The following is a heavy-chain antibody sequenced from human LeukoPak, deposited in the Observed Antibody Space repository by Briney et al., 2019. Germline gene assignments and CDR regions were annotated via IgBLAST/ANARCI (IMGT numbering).Heavy chain of an antibody. CDR2: INPNSGGT. D-gene: IGHD3-9*01. V-gene: IGHV1-2*02. CDR3: ARDRVEKSWLPPYYFYYMDV. J-gene: IGHJ6*03. Sequence: GASVKVSCKASGYTFTGYYMHWVRQAPGQGLEWMGWINPNSGGTNYAQKFQGRVTMTRDTSISTAYMELSRLRSDDTAVYYCARDRVEKSWLPPYYFYYMDVWGKGTTVTVSS. CDR1: GYTFTGYY.